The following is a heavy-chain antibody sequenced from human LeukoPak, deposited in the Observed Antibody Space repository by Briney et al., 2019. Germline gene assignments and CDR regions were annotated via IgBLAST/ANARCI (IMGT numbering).Heavy chain of an antibody. Sequence: GGSLGLSCTVSGFTVSSNSMSWVRQAPGKGLEWVSFIYSDNTHYSDSVKGRFTISRDNSKNTPYLQMNSLRAEDTAVYYCARRAGAYSHPYDYWGQGTLVTVSS. J-gene: IGHJ4*02. D-gene: IGHD4/OR15-4a*01. CDR2: IYSDNT. V-gene: IGHV3-53*01. CDR3: ARRAGAYSHPYDY. CDR1: GFTVSSNS.